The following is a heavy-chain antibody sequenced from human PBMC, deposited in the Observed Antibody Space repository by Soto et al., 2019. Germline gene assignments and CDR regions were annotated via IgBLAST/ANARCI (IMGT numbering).Heavy chain of an antibody. Sequence: EVQLVESGGGLIQPGGSLRLSCAVSGFTVSNNYMSWVRQAPGKGLEGVSVIYSGGYTAYGDSVKGRFTISRDNSKNTINLQINTLGADDPGVFYWATDRGGGGYWGQGTLVTVSS. CDR3: ATDRGGGGY. J-gene: IGHJ4*02. V-gene: IGHV3-53*01. CDR2: IYSGGYT. D-gene: IGHD3-10*01. CDR1: GFTVSNNY.